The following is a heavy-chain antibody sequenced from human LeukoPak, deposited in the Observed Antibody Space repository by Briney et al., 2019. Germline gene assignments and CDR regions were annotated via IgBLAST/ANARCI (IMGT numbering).Heavy chain of an antibody. D-gene: IGHD1-26*01. V-gene: IGHV3-30*03. CDR2: ISYDGSNK. CDR3: ADSGSYSLY. J-gene: IGHJ4*02. Sequence: GGSLRLSCAASGFTFSSYDMHWVRQAPGKGLEWVAFISYDGSNKYYVDSVKGRFTISRDNSKNTLYLQMNSLRAEDTAVYHCADSGSYSLYLGQGTLVTVSS. CDR1: GFTFSSYD.